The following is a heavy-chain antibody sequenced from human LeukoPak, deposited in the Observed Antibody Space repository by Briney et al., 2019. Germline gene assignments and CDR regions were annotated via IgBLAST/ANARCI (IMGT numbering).Heavy chain of an antibody. V-gene: IGHV4-59*08. Sequence: SETLSLTCTVSGGSISSYYWSWIRQPPGKGLEWIGYIYYSGSTNYNPSLKSRVTISVDTSKNQFSLRLSSVTAADTALYYCARHAAFADYRSHLTHFDYWGQGTLVTVSS. CDR2: IYYSGST. J-gene: IGHJ4*02. D-gene: IGHD4/OR15-4a*01. CDR3: ARHAAFADYRSHLTHFDY. CDR1: GGSISSYY.